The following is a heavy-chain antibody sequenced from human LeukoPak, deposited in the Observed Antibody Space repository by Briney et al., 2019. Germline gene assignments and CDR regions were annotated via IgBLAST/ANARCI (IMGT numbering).Heavy chain of an antibody. CDR2: IYYSGST. CDR1: GGSISSYY. D-gene: IGHD2-21*02. CDR3: ARAGHWGSYNLDGGGYSDAFDI. J-gene: IGHJ3*02. Sequence: SETLSLTCTVSGGSISSYYWSWIRQPPGKGLEWIGYIYYSGSTNYNPSLKSRVTISVDTSKNQFSLKLSSVTAADTAVYYCARAGHWGSYNLDGGGYSDAFDIWGQGTMVTVSS. V-gene: IGHV4-59*01.